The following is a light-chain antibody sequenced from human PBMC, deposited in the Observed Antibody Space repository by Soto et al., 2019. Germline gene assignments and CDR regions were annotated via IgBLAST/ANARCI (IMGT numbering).Light chain of an antibody. J-gene: IGKJ3*01. CDR1: QSIGNY. Sequence: EVVLTQSPATLSLSPGEGATLSCRASQSIGNYLAWYQQKPGQAPRLLIYATSNRATGIPARFSGSGSGTDFPLTIRSLEPEDFAFYYVQQRRSWPFPFGPGTKVDI. CDR3: QQRRSWPFP. CDR2: ATS. V-gene: IGKV3-11*01.